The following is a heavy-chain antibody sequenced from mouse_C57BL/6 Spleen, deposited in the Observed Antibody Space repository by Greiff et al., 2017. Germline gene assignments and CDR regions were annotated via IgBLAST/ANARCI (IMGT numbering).Heavy chain of an antibody. D-gene: IGHD2-12*01. V-gene: IGHV1-82*01. J-gene: IGHJ2*01. CDR3: ARYCYSFDY. Sequence: VQLQQSGPELVKPGASVKISCKASGYAFSSSWMNWVKQRPGKGLEWIGRIYPGDGDTNYNGKFKGKATLTADKSSSTAYMQLSSLTSEDSAVYFCARYCYSFDYWGQGTTLTVSS. CDR1: GYAFSSSW. CDR2: IYPGDGDT.